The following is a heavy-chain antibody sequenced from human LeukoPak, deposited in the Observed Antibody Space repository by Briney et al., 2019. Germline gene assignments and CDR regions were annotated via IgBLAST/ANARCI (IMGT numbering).Heavy chain of an antibody. V-gene: IGHV4-34*01. J-gene: IGHJ4*02. D-gene: IGHD2-2*01. Sequence: PSETLSLTCAVYGGSFSGYYWSWIRQPPGKGLEWIGEINHSGSTNYNPSLKSRVTISVDTSKNQFSLKLSSVTAADTAVYYCARVVGDIVVVPAPQYYFDYWGQGTLVTVSS. CDR1: GGSFSGYY. CDR2: INHSGST. CDR3: ARVVGDIVVVPAPQYYFDY.